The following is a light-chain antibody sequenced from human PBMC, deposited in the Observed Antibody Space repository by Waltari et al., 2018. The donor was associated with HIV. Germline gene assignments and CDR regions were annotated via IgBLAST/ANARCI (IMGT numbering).Light chain of an antibody. CDR1: SSDVGGYNY. CDR3: SSYTSSSTRV. CDR2: EVS. V-gene: IGLV2-14*01. J-gene: IGLJ3*02. Sequence: QSALTQPASVSGSPGQSITISCHGTSSDVGGYNYVSWYQQHPGKAPKLMIYEVSNRPSGVSNRFSGSKSGNTASLTISGLQAEDEADYYCSSYTSSSTRVFGGGTKLTVL.